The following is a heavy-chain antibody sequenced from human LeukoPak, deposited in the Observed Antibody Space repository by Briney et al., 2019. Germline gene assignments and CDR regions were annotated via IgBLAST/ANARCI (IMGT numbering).Heavy chain of an antibody. Sequence: GRSLRLSCAASGFTFSNFAVHWVRQAPGKGLEWVSAISGSGGSTYYADSVKGRFTISRDNSKNTLYLQMNSLRAEDTAVYYCAKGPLLRFLEWLTPFDYWGQGTLVTVSS. CDR1: GFTFSNFA. CDR2: ISGSGGST. CDR3: AKGPLLRFLEWLTPFDY. J-gene: IGHJ4*02. V-gene: IGHV3-23*01. D-gene: IGHD3-3*01.